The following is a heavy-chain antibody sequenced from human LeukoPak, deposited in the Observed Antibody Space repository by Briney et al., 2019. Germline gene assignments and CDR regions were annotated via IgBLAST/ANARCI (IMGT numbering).Heavy chain of an antibody. CDR2: IKQDGSEK. CDR1: GFTFSSYW. D-gene: IGHD3-16*02. Sequence: GGSLRLSCAASGFTFSSYWMSWVRQAPGKGLEWVANIKQDGSEKYYVDSVKGRFTISRDNAKNSLYLQMNSLRAEDTAVYYCARVGYDYVWGSYRYTDWGQGTLVTVSS. V-gene: IGHV3-7*01. CDR3: ARVGYDYVWGSYRYTD. J-gene: IGHJ4*02.